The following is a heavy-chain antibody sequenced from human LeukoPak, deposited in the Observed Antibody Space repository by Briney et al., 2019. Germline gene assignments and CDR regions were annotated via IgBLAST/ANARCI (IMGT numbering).Heavy chain of an antibody. CDR1: GYTFTGYY. D-gene: IGHD3-22*01. V-gene: IGHV1-46*01. J-gene: IGHJ5*02. Sequence: ASVKVSCKASGYTFTGYYMHWVRQAPGQGLEWMGIINPSGGSTSYAQKFQGRVTMTRDMSTSTVYMELSSLRAEDTAVYYCAKDALVTYYYDSSGYYAAQLNWFDPWGQGTLVTVSS. CDR2: INPSGGST. CDR3: AKDALVTYYYDSSGYYAAQLNWFDP.